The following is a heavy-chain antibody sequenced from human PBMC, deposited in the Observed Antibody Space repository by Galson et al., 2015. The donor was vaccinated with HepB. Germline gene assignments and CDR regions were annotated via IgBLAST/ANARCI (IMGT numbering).Heavy chain of an antibody. CDR2: IWYDGSNK. D-gene: IGHD6-13*01. Sequence: SLRLSCAASGFTFSSYGMHWVRQAPGKGLEWVAVIWYDGSNKYYADSVKGRFTISRDNSKNTLYLQMNSLRAEDTAVYYCARDRRQLGLGAFDIWGQGTMVTVSS. CDR1: GFTFSSYG. V-gene: IGHV3-33*01. CDR3: ARDRRQLGLGAFDI. J-gene: IGHJ3*02.